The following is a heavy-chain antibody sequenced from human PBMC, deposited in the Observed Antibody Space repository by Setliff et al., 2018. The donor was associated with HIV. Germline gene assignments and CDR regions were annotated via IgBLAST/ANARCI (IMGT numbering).Heavy chain of an antibody. CDR3: AREGITGTTLHPY. V-gene: IGHV3-48*03. CDR2: ISSSGETI. CDR1: GFRINNYD. Sequence: GGSLRLSCAASGFRINNYDMNWVRQAPGKGLEWISHISSSGETIYYADSVRGRFTISRDNAENSLYLQMISLRAEDTAVYYCAREGITGTTLHPYWGQGTLVTVSS. J-gene: IGHJ4*02. D-gene: IGHD1-7*01.